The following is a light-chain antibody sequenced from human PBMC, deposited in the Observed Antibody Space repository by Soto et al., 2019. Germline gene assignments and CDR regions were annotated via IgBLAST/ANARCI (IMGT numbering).Light chain of an antibody. CDR2: GVS. CDR3: QQSYSSPTT. Sequence: DIQMTSSPSSLSASVGDRVIITCRASQSIGKHLNWYQQKPGKAPKFLVYGVSRLQSGVPSRFTGSGSGTDFTLTVNDLQPEDFATYYCQQSYSSPTTFGQGTRLEIK. CDR1: QSIGKH. V-gene: IGKV1-39*01. J-gene: IGKJ5*01.